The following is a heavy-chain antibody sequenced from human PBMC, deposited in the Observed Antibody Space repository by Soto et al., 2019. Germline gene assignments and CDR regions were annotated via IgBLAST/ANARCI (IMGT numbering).Heavy chain of an antibody. J-gene: IGHJ6*02. CDR3: ARVRRDYDILTGYFAPHGVDV. CDR1: GGSISSGGYY. CDR2: IYYSGST. Sequence: PSETLSLTCTVSGGSISSGGYYWSWIRQHPGKGLEWIGYIYYSGSTYYNPSLKSRVTISVDTSKNQFSLKLSSVTAADTAVYYWARVRRDYDILTGYFAPHGVDVWGQGTRVTVSS. D-gene: IGHD3-9*01. V-gene: IGHV4-31*03.